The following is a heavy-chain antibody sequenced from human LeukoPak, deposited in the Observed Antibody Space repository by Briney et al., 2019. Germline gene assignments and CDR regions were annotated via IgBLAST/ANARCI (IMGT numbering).Heavy chain of an antibody. CDR2: ITNSGYTM. J-gene: IGHJ4*02. CDR1: GFTFDDYF. Sequence: PGGSLRLSCAAAGFTFDDYFMGWVRQAPGKGLEWVSYITNSGYTMYYADSVRGQFTISKDNANNSLYLHMSGLRAEDTAVYYCARSRARIAAAVYYFDYWGQGTPVTVSS. D-gene: IGHD6-13*01. CDR3: ARSRARIAAAVYYFDY. V-gene: IGHV3-11*01.